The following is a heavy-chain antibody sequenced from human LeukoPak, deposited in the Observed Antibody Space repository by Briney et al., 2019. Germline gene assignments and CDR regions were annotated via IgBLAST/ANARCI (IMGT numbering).Heavy chain of an antibody. J-gene: IGHJ4*02. D-gene: IGHD2-2*01. V-gene: IGHV4-59*01. CDR1: GGSISSYY. CDR2: IYYSGST. Sequence: SETLSLTCTVSGGSISSYYWSWIRQPPGKGLEWIGYIYYSGSTNYNPSLKSRVTISVDTSKNQFSLKLSSVTAADTAVYYCARGIVVPAASGYFDYWGQGTLVTASS. CDR3: ARGIVVPAASGYFDY.